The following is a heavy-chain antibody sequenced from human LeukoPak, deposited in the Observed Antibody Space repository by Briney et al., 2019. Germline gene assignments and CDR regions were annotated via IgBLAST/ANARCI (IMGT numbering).Heavy chain of an antibody. V-gene: IGHV4-59*01. Sequence: PSETLSLTCTVSGGSIGSYYWNWLRKPPGKGLEWIGYVSYSGSTNYNPSLKSRVTMSVDKSKNQFSLKLSSVTAADTAVYFCARATSGYYFDFWDQGTLVIVSS. CDR2: VSYSGST. D-gene: IGHD3-22*01. CDR1: GGSIGSYY. CDR3: ARATSGYYFDF. J-gene: IGHJ4*02.